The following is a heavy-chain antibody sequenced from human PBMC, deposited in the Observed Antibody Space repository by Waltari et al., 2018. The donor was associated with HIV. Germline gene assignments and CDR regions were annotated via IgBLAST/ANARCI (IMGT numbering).Heavy chain of an antibody. Sequence: QVQLQESGPGLVKPSQTLSLTCTASGGSIVSGNYYWSWIRQPAGKGLEWIGRIHTSGSTTYNPALKSRVTISLDTSKNQFSLNLNSVTGADSAVYYCVRESRVYGRDSSYNWFDPWGQGTLVAVSS. CDR1: GGSIVSGNYY. J-gene: IGHJ5*02. CDR3: VRESRVYGRDSSYNWFDP. V-gene: IGHV4-61*02. D-gene: IGHD2-21*02. CDR2: IHTSGST.